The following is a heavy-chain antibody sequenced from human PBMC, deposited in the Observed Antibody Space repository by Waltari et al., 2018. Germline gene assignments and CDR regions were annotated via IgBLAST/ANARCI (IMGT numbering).Heavy chain of an antibody. D-gene: IGHD6-19*01. CDR1: GGSISSYY. V-gene: IGHV4-59*01. J-gene: IGHJ4*02. CDR2: IYYSGST. CDR3: AREGVAGSFDY. Sequence: QVQLQESGPGLVKHSETLSLTCTVSGGSISSYYWSWIRQPPGKGLEWIGYIYYSGSTNYNPSLKSRVTISVDTSKNQFSLKLSSVTAADTAVYYCAREGVAGSFDYWGQGTLVTVSS.